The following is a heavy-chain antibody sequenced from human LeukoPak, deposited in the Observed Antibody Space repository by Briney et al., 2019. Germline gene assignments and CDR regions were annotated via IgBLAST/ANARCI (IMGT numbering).Heavy chain of an antibody. CDR1: GYSISSSNW. Sequence: SDTLSLTCAVSGYSISSSNWWGCIRQPPGKGLEWIGYIYYSGSAYYNTSLNSRVTMSVDTSKNQFSLKLSSVTAVDTAVYYCARNQAVAGNHGAMDIWGQGTMVTVSS. CDR3: ARNQAVAGNHGAMDI. CDR2: IYYSGSA. J-gene: IGHJ3*02. V-gene: IGHV4-28*01. D-gene: IGHD6-19*01.